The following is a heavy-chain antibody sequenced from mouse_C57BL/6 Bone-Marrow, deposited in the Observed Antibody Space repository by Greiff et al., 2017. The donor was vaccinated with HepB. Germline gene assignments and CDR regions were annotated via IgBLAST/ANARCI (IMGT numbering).Heavy chain of an antibody. J-gene: IGHJ1*03. CDR2: IHPSDSDT. V-gene: IGHV1-74*01. CDR3: AIPDDWDFDV. Sequence: QVQLQEPGADLVKPGASVTVSCKASGYTFTSYWMHWVRQRPGKGLEWIGRIHPSDSDTNYTQNFKGQATLTVDKSTSTAYMQLSSLTSEDSAVYYCAIPDDWDFDVWGTGTTVTVSS. CDR1: GYTFTSYW.